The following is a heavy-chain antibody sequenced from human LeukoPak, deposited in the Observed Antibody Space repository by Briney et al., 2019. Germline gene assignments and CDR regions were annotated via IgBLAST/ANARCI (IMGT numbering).Heavy chain of an antibody. CDR1: GGSISSSSYY. J-gene: IGHJ4*02. Sequence: SETLSLTCTVSGGSISSSSYYWGWIRQPPGKGLEWIGSIYYSGSTYYNPSLKSRVTISVDTSKNQFSLKLSSVTAADTAVYYCARHFPGVAVAGYYFDYWGQGTLVTVAS. CDR2: IYYSGST. CDR3: ARHFPGVAVAGYYFDY. D-gene: IGHD6-19*01. V-gene: IGHV4-39*01.